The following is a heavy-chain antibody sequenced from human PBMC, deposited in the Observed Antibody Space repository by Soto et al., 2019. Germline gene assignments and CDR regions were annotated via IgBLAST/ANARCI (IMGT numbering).Heavy chain of an antibody. J-gene: IGHJ4*02. CDR3: TKLDFDY. Sequence: VQLLESGGGLVQFGGSLRLSCAASGFTFNNYAMSWVRQAPGKGLEYISTITSSGSRTYYADSVKGRFTLSRDNSKNTLYLQMNNLRADDTAVYDCTKLDFDYWGQGALVTVSS. CDR2: ITSSGSRT. CDR1: GFTFNNYA. V-gene: IGHV3-23*05.